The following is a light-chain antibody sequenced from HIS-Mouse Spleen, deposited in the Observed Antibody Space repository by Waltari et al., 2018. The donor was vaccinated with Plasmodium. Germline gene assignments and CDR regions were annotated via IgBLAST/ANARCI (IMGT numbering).Light chain of an antibody. CDR1: QSISSW. V-gene: IGKV1-5*03. Sequence: DIQMTQSPSTLSASVGERVTITCRASQSISSWLAWYQQKPGKAPKLRIYKASSLESGVPTRFSGSGSGTEVTLTISSLQPDDFATYYCQQYNSYSWTFGQGTKVEIK. CDR3: QQYNSYSWT. J-gene: IGKJ1*01. CDR2: KAS.